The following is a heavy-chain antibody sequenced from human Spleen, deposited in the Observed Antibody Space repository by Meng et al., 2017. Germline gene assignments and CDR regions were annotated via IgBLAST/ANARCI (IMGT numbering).Heavy chain of an antibody. Sequence: ASVKVSCKASGGTFSSYAISWVRQAPGQGLEWMGWISVSNGNTHYAQKFKDRVSMTTDTSTNTAYMELRSLRPDDTAVYYCGRDLGAVSYPTWIDPWGQGTLVTVSS. CDR2: ISVSNGNT. CDR3: GRDLGAVSYPTWIDP. J-gene: IGHJ5*02. V-gene: IGHV1-18*01. D-gene: IGHD3-16*01. CDR1: GGTFSSYA.